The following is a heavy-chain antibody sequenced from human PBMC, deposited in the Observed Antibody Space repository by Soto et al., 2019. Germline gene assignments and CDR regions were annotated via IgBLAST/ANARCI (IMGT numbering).Heavy chain of an antibody. J-gene: IGHJ4*02. CDR2: IIPIIGTA. CDR1: GGTFNNYA. D-gene: IGHD5-12*01. Sequence: QVQLVQSGAEVKKPGSSVKVSCKASGGTFNNYAISWVRQAPGQGLEWMGGIIPIIGTADYAHKFQGRLALSADESTGTTFMELSSLRSEDTALYYCARGGVDVVATSAVDYWGQGTLVTVSS. CDR3: ARGGVDVVATSAVDY. V-gene: IGHV1-69*01.